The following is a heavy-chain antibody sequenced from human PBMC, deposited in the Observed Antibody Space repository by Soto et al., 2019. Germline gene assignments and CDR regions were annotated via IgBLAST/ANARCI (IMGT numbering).Heavy chain of an antibody. CDR2: IYYAGST. CDR1: GGSISRSVYY. CDR3: ERGVTTLYYFDS. Sequence: QVQLQESGPGLVKSSQTLSLTCSVSGGSISRSVYYWTWLRQHPWKGLEWIGHIYYAGSTYSNPSLKSRLSMSLDSSYNQFYLKVSSVTATDSAVYYCERGVTTLYYFDSWGQGTLVSVSS. D-gene: IGHD1-1*01. J-gene: IGHJ4*02. V-gene: IGHV4-31*03.